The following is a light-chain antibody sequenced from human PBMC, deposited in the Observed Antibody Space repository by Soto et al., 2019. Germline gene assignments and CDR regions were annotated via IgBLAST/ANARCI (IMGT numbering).Light chain of an antibody. CDR1: QSISDS. CDR3: QQYHGYSRT. Sequence: DIQMTQSPSTLSASVGDRVTITCRASQSISDSLAWYQQKPGKAPDLLISDVSSLERGVASRFSGSGSGTEFTLTISSMQPDDFATYYCQQYHGYSRTFVQGTKVDIK. CDR2: DVS. V-gene: IGKV1-5*01. J-gene: IGKJ1*01.